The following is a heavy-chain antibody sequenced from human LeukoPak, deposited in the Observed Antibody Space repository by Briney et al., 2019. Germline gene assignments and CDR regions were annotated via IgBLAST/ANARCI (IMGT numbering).Heavy chain of an antibody. CDR3: ARTRRAITMIVVATKGNYXXDY. Sequence: SETLSLTCAVYGGSFSGYYWSWIRQPPGKGLEWIGEINHSGSTNYNPSLKSRVTISVDTSKNQFSLKLSSVTAADTAVYYCARTRRAITMIVVATKGNYXXDYXXXGTXVTVSS. CDR2: INHSGST. CDR1: GGSFSGYY. D-gene: IGHD3-22*01. V-gene: IGHV4-34*01. J-gene: IGHJ4*02.